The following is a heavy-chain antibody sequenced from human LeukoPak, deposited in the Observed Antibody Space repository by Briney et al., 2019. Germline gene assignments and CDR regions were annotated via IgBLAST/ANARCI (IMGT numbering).Heavy chain of an antibody. V-gene: IGHV4-59*01. CDR2: IYYSGST. CDR3: ARAGYSSGPHYYYYGMDV. Sequence: PSETLSLTCTVSGGSISSYYWSWIRQPPGKGLEWIGYIYYSGSTNYNPSLKSRVTISVDTSKNQFSLKLSSVTAADTAVYYCARAGYSSGPHYYYYGMDVWGQGTTVTVSS. J-gene: IGHJ6*02. D-gene: IGHD6-19*01. CDR1: GGSISSYY.